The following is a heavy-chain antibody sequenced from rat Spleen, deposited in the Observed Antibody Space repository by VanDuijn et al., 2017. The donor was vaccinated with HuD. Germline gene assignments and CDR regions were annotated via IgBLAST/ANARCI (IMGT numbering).Heavy chain of an antibody. CDR1: GFTFSDYY. Sequence: EVQLVESGGGLVQPGRSLKLSCAASGFTFSDYYMAWVRQAPTKGLEWVASISYDGDNTYYRDSVKGRFTLSRENSKSTLYLQMDSLRSEDTATYYCAAAGTRVSRFAYWGQGTLVTVSS. J-gene: IGHJ3*01. D-gene: IGHD1-4*01. V-gene: IGHV5-20*01. CDR3: AAAGTRVSRFAY. CDR2: ISYDGDNT.